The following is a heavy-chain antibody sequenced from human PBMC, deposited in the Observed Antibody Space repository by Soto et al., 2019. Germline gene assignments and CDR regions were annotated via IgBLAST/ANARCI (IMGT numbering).Heavy chain of an antibody. CDR1: GFTFSDYY. Sequence: VGSLRLSCAVSGFTFSDYYMSWIRQAPGKGPEWVSYIGSSGSTIYYADSVKGRFTISRDNAKNSLYLQMNSLRAEDTAVYFCARDRGGYLDYWGQGTLVTVSS. J-gene: IGHJ4*02. CDR3: ARDRGGYLDY. CDR2: IGSSGSTI. V-gene: IGHV3-11*01. D-gene: IGHD3-10*01.